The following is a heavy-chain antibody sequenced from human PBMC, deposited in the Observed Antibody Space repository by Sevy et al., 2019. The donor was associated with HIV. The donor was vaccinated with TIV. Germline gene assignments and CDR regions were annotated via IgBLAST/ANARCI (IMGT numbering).Heavy chain of an antibody. CDR3: ARDPGYYVSSGYYYYVGARLANSGENAFDI. Sequence: ASVKVSCKASGGTFSSYAISWVRQAPGQGLEWMGRIIPIFGTANYAQKFQGRVTITADESTSTAYMELSSLRSEDTAGYYCARDPGYYVSSGYYYYVGARLANSGENAFDIWGQGRMVAVSS. V-gene: IGHV1-69*13. J-gene: IGHJ3*02. CDR1: GGTFSSYA. D-gene: IGHD3-22*01. CDR2: IIPIFGTA.